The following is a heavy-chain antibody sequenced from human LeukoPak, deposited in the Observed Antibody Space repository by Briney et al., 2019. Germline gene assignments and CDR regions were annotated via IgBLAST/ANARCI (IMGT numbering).Heavy chain of an antibody. CDR2: IYPGDSDT. V-gene: IGHV5-51*01. CDR1: GYSFTSYW. CDR3: ARTTTATCFDY. Sequence: PGGSLRLSCKGSGYSFTSYWIGWVRQMPGKGLEWMGIIYPGDSDTRYSPSFQGQVAISADKSISTAYLQWSSLKASDTAMYYCARTTTATCFDYWGQGTLVTVSS. J-gene: IGHJ4*02. D-gene: IGHD4-17*01.